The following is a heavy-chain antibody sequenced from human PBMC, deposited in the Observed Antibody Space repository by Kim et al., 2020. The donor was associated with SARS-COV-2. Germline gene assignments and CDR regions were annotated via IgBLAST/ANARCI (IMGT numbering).Heavy chain of an antibody. CDR3: ARDPGRQLVPRSTTFDY. J-gene: IGHJ4*02. CDR1: GFTFSSYA. CDR2: ISYDGSNK. D-gene: IGHD6-13*01. V-gene: IGHV3-30-3*01. Sequence: GGSLRLSCAASGFTFSSYAMHWVRQAPGKGLEWVAVISYDGSNKYYADSVKGRFTISRDNSKNTLYLQMNSLRAEDTAVYYCARDPGRQLVPRSTTFDYWGQGTLVTVSS.